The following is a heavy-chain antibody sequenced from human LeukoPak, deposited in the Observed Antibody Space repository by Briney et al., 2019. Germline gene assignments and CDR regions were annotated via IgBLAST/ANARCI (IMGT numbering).Heavy chain of an antibody. Sequence: PGGSLKLSCAASGFTFSGSAMHWVRQASGKGLEWGGRIRSKANSYATAYAAAVKGRFTISRDDSKNTLYLQMNSLRAEDTAVYYCAQYYYDSSGYYPLDYWGQGTLVTVSS. D-gene: IGHD3-22*01. CDR3: AQYYYDSSGYYPLDY. CDR2: IRSKANSYAT. CDR1: GFTFSGSA. V-gene: IGHV3-73*01. J-gene: IGHJ4*02.